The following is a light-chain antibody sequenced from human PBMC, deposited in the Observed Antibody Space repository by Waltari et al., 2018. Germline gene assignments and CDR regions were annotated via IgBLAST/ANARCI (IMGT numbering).Light chain of an antibody. J-gene: IGLJ3*02. CDR3: AAWDDSLNGWV. Sequence: QSVLTQPPSASVTPGQRVTISCSGRNSNIGGNSVNWYQQLPGTAPNLLIYTNNQRPSGVPDRFSGSKSGTSATLAIGGLRSADEADYYCAAWDDSLNGWVFGGGTKLTVL. V-gene: IGLV1-44*01. CDR2: TNN. CDR1: NSNIGGNS.